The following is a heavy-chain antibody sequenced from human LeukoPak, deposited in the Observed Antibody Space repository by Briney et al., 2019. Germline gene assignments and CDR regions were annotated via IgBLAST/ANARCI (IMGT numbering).Heavy chain of an antibody. CDR1: GGSISSGGYS. J-gene: IGHJ4*02. D-gene: IGHD5-18*01. CDR2: IYHSGST. V-gene: IGHV4-30-2*01. Sequence: SQTLSLTCAVSGGSISSGGYSWSWIRQPPGKGLEWIGYIYHSGSTYYNPSLKSRVTISVDRSKNQFSLKLSSVTAADTAVYYCARGTWILIDYWGQGTLVTVSS. CDR3: ARGTWILIDY.